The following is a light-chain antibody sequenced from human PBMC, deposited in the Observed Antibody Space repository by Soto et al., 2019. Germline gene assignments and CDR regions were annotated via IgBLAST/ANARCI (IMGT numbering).Light chain of an antibody. CDR1: QGIRND. CDR2: AAS. CDR3: QQSYNSPPIT. Sequence: IQMTQSPSSLSASVGDRVTISCRASQGIRNDLAWYQQKPGKAPKLLIYAASSLQSGVPSRFSGSGSGTDFTLTITSLQPEDFATYYCQQSYNSPPITFGQGTRLEIK. V-gene: IGKV1-39*01. J-gene: IGKJ5*01.